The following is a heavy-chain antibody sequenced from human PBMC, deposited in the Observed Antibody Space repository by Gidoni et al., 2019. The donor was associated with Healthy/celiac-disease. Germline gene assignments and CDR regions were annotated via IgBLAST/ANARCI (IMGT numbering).Heavy chain of an antibody. CDR2: IYPGDSDT. V-gene: IGHV5-51*01. J-gene: IGHJ6*02. Sequence: EVQLVQSGAEVNKPGESLKISCKGSGYSFTSYWIGWVRQMPGKGLEWMGIIYPGDSDTRYSPSFQGQVTISADKSISTAYLQWSSLKASDTAMYYCARHNRISGYEDGDYYYGMDVWGQGTTVTVSS. D-gene: IGHD5-12*01. CDR1: GYSFTSYW. CDR3: ARHNRISGYEDGDYYYGMDV.